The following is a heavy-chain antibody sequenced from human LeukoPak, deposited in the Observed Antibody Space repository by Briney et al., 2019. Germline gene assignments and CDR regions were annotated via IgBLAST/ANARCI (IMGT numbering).Heavy chain of an antibody. Sequence: ASVKVSCKASGGTFSSYAISWVRQAPGQGLEWVGGIIPIFGTANYAQKFQGRVTITADESTSTAYMELSSLRSEDTAVYYCARDGGIPIFGVLESDYYYYYMDVWGKGTTVTVSS. J-gene: IGHJ6*03. CDR1: GGTFSSYA. D-gene: IGHD3-3*01. CDR3: ARDGGIPIFGVLESDYYYYYMDV. V-gene: IGHV1-69*13. CDR2: IIPIFGTA.